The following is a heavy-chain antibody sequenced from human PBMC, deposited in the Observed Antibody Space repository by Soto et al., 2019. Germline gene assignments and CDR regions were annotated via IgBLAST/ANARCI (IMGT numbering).Heavy chain of an antibody. D-gene: IGHD3-10*01. CDR1: GFTFSDYY. CDR3: ARDSPLVRGVIISVPDYGMDV. J-gene: IGHJ6*02. V-gene: IGHV3-11*01. Sequence: GGSLRLSCAASGFTFSDYYMSWIRQAPGKGLERGSYISSSGRTIYYAESVKGRFTISRDNAKNSLYLQMNSLRAEDTAVYYCARDSPLVRGVIISVPDYGMDVWGQGTTVTVSS. CDR2: ISSSGRTI.